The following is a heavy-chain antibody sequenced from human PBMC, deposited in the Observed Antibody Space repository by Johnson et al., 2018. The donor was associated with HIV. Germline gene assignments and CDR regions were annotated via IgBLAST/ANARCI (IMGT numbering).Heavy chain of an antibody. CDR2: IRYDGSNK. CDR1: GFTFSSYG. J-gene: IGHJ3*02. D-gene: IGHD3-22*01. Sequence: QVQLVESGGGVVQPGGSLRLSCAASGFTFSSYGMHWVRQAPGKGLEWVAFIRYDGSNKYYVDSVKGRFTISRDNSKNTLYLQMNSLRAEDTAVYYCARGGYYDSKPYDAFDIWGQGTMVTVSS. V-gene: IGHV3-30*02. CDR3: ARGGYYDSKPYDAFDI.